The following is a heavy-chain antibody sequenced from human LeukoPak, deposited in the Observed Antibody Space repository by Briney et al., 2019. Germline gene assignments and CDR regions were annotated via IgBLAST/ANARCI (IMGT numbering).Heavy chain of an antibody. CDR3: ARGWYYYGSGTDY. CDR2: ISGSGGST. D-gene: IGHD3-10*01. V-gene: IGHV3-23*01. J-gene: IGHJ4*02. CDR1: GFTFSSYA. Sequence: GGSLRLSCAASGFTFSSYAMSWVRQAPGRGLEWVSAISGSGGSTYYADSVKGRFTISRDNSKNTLYLQMNSLRAEDTAVYYCARGWYYYGSGTDYWGQGTPVTVSS.